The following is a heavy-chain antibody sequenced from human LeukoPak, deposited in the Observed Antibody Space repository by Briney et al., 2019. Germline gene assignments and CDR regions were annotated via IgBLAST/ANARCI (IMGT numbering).Heavy chain of an antibody. V-gene: IGHV3-9*01. CDR3: AKEIYYDDTLFDY. J-gene: IGHJ4*02. Sequence: PGGSLRLSCAASGFTFDDYAMHWIRQAPGKGLEWVSRINWNSDSIGYADSVKGRSTISRDNAKNSLYLQMNSLKTEDTALYYCAKEIYYDDTLFDYWGQGTLVTVSS. CDR2: INWNSDSI. CDR1: GFTFDDYA. D-gene: IGHD3-22*01.